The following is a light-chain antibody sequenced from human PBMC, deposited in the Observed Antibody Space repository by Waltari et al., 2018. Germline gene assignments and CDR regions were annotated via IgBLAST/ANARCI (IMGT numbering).Light chain of an antibody. Sequence: DIQMTQSPSTLSASVGDRVTITCRASPSISRWLAWYQQKPGKAPKLLIYDASSLESGVPSRFSGSGSGTEFTLTISSLQPDDFATYYCQQYNSYSRPTFGGGTKVEIK. CDR1: PSISRW. J-gene: IGKJ4*01. V-gene: IGKV1-5*01. CDR2: DAS. CDR3: QQYNSYSRPT.